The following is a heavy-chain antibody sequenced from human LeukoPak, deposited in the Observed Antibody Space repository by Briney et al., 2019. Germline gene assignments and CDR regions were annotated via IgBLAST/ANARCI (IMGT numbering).Heavy chain of an antibody. V-gene: IGHV1-18*01. D-gene: IGHD3-22*01. CDR3: ARERPYYYDSSGSRWFDP. CDR1: GYTFTSYG. J-gene: IGHJ5*02. Sequence: ASVKVSCKASGYTFTSYGISWVRQAPGQGLEWMGWISAYNGNTNYAQKLQGRVTMTTDTSTSTAYMELRSLRSDDTAVYYCARERPYYYDSSGSRWFDPWGQGTLVAVSS. CDR2: ISAYNGNT.